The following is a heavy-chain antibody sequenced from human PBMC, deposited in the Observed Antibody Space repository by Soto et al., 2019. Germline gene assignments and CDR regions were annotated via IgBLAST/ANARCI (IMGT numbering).Heavy chain of an antibody. CDR1: GYTFTGYY. CDR2: INPNSGGT. V-gene: IGHV1-2*02. D-gene: IGHD6-19*01. J-gene: IGHJ5*02. Sequence: QVQLVQSGAEVKKPGASVKVSCKASGYTFTGYYMHWVRQAPGQGLEWMGWINPNSGGTNDAQKFQGRVTMTRDTSISTAYMELSRLRSDDTAVYYCARDGSGWFNWFDPWGQGTLVTVSS. CDR3: ARDGSGWFNWFDP.